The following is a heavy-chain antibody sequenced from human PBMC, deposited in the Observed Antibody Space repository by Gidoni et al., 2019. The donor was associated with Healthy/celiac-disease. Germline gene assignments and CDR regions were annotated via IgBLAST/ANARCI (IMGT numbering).Heavy chain of an antibody. V-gene: IGHV2-70*01. CDR2: IDWDDDK. Sequence: QVTLRESGPALVNPTQTLTLTCPFPGFSPSTSGMYVSWIRQPPGKALEWLALIDWDDDKYYSTSLKTRLTISKDTSKNQVVLTMTNMDPVDTATYYCARICERSGPFDPWGQGTLVTVSS. CDR1: GFSPSTSGMY. CDR3: ARICERSGPFDP. J-gene: IGHJ5*02. D-gene: IGHD3-3*01.